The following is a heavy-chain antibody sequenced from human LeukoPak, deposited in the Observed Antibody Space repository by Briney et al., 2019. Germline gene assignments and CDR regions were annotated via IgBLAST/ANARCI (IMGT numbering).Heavy chain of an antibody. CDR2: ISGSGSYI. CDR1: GFTFSDYS. CDR3: VRERFHGSGAPKFDF. V-gene: IGHV3-21*06. D-gene: IGHD3-10*01. J-gene: IGHJ4*02. Sequence: AGGSLRLSCAASGFTFSDYSMNWVRQTPRKGLVWVSCISGSGSYIYYADSVKGRFTISRDNAKNSLHLQVNSLRAEDTAVYYCVRERFHGSGAPKFDFWGQGTLVTVSS.